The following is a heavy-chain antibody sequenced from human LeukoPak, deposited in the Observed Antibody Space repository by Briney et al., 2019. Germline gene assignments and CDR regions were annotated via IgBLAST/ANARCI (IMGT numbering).Heavy chain of an antibody. CDR1: GFTFSSYS. V-gene: IGHV3-21*01. J-gene: IGHJ5*02. CDR2: ISSSSSYI. D-gene: IGHD1-26*01. CDR3: AGYSEDNWFDP. Sequence: GGSLRLSCAASGFTFSSYSMNWVRQAPGKGLEWVSSISSSSSYIYYADSVKGRFTISRDNAKNSLYLQMSSLRAEDTAVYYCAGYSEDNWFDPWGQGTLVTVSS.